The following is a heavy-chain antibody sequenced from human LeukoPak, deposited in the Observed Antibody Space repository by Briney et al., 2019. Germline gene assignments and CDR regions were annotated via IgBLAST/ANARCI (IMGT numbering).Heavy chain of an antibody. CDR3: ARGMGYYDSSGPFDY. J-gene: IGHJ4*02. CDR2: INHSGST. V-gene: IGHV4-34*01. D-gene: IGHD3-22*01. CDR1: GGSFSGYY. Sequence: PSETLSLTCAVYGGSFSGYYWSWIRQPPGKGLEWIGEINHSGSTNYNPSLKSRVTISVDTSKNQFSPKLSSVTAADTAVYYCARGMGYYDSSGPFDYWGQGTLVTVSS.